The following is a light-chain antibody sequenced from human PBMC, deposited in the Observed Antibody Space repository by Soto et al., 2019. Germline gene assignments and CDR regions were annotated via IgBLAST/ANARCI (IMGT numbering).Light chain of an antibody. Sequence: DIQMTQSPSSLSASVGDRVTITCRASQSISSYLNWYQQKPGNAPKLLIYAASSFQSWVPSRFSDSVSGTEFTLTISSLHPEDFATYDCQQSYSTPYTFGQGTKLEIK. CDR3: QQSYSTPYT. J-gene: IGKJ2*01. V-gene: IGKV1-39*01. CDR1: QSISSY. CDR2: AAS.